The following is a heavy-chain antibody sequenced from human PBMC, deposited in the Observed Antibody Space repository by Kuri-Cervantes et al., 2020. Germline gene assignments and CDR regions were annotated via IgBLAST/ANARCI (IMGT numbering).Heavy chain of an antibody. J-gene: IGHJ5*02. CDR1: GFTSSSYG. CDR2: ISYDGSNK. D-gene: IGHD3-9*01. V-gene: IGHV3-30*03. Sequence: GGSLRLSCAASGFTSSSYGMHWVRQAPGKGLEWVAVISYDGSNKYYADSVKGRFTISRDNAKNSLYLQMNSLRAEDTALYHCARDLNGDIENWFDPWGQGTLVTVSS. CDR3: ARDLNGDIENWFDP.